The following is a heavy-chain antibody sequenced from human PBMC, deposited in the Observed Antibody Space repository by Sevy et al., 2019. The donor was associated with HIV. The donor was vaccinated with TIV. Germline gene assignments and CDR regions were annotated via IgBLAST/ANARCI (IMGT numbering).Heavy chain of an antibody. CDR2: IRGKANNYAT. J-gene: IGHJ4*02. V-gene: IGHV3-73*01. Sequence: GGSLRLSCAGSGFTFSDAAIHWVRQASGKGLEWLGRIRGKANNYATAYAASVKDRFSMSRHDLKETAYLQMNSLRTEDAAMYSCSIYYDIRAFDSWGQGTQVTVSS. CDR3: SIYYDIRAFDS. CDR1: GFTFSDAA. D-gene: IGHD3-22*01.